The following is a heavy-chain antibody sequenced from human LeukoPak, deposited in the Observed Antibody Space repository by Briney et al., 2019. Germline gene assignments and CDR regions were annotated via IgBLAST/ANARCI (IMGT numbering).Heavy chain of an antibody. CDR2: IYSGGST. Sequence: AGGSLRLSCAASGFTVSSNYMSWVRQAPGKGLEWVSVIYSGGSTYYADSVKGRFTISRDNSKNTLYLQMNSLRAEDTAVYYCARDVSSTSSYDYWGQGTLVTVSP. CDR1: GFTVSSNY. V-gene: IGHV3-53*01. J-gene: IGHJ4*02. D-gene: IGHD2-2*01. CDR3: ARDVSSTSSYDY.